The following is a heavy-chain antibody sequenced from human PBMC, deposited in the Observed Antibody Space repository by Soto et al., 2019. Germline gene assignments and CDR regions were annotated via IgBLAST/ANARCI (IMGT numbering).Heavy chain of an antibody. CDR2: ISGSGGST. V-gene: IGHV3-23*01. J-gene: IGHJ4*02. CDR1: GFTVSSYA. Sequence: EVQLLESGGGLVQPGGSLRLSCAASGFTVSSYAMSWVRQAPGKGLEWVSAISGSGGSTYYADSVKGRFTISRDNSKNTLYLQMTSLRAEDTAVYYCAKEQYYDSSGYGYWGQGTLVTVSS. D-gene: IGHD3-22*01. CDR3: AKEQYYDSSGYGY.